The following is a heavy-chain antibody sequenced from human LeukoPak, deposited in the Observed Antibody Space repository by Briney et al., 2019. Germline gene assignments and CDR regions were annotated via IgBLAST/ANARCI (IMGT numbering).Heavy chain of an antibody. D-gene: IGHD3-16*02. V-gene: IGHV7-4-1*02. Sequence: ASVKVSCKASGYSFTNYAMNWVRQAPGQGLEWMGWIHPSTGNPTYAQGFTGRFVFSLDTSVSTTYLQISSLKAEDTAVYFCASAFQSLGRLSLPDYWGQGTLLNVTS. J-gene: IGHJ4*02. CDR3: ASAFQSLGRLSLPDY. CDR1: GYSFTNYA. CDR2: IHPSTGNP.